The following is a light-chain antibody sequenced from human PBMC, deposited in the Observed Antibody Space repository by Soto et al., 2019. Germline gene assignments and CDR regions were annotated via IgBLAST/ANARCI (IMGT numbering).Light chain of an antibody. Sequence: DIQMTQSPSTLSESVGDRVTITCRASQSISSWLAWYQQKPGKAPKLLIYKASSLESGVPSRFSGSGSRTEFTLTISSLQPDDFATYYCQQYNSYWTFGQGTKVEIK. CDR3: QQYNSYWT. V-gene: IGKV1-5*03. CDR2: KAS. J-gene: IGKJ1*01. CDR1: QSISSW.